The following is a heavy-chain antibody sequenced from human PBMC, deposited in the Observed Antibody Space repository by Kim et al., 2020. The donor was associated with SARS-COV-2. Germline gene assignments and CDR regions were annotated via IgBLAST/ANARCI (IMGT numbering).Heavy chain of an antibody. D-gene: IGHD1-20*01. CDR2: ISPNGGST. J-gene: IGHJ4*02. Sequence: GGSLRLSCSVSGFTFSKYTMQWVRQAPGKGLEDVSDISPNGGSTNYADSVKGRFTISRDNSKDTLYLQMSSLRTEDTAVYYCVPIMTGTLNYWGQGTLVTVSS. CDR1: GFTFSKYT. V-gene: IGHV3-64D*09. CDR3: VPIMTGTLNY.